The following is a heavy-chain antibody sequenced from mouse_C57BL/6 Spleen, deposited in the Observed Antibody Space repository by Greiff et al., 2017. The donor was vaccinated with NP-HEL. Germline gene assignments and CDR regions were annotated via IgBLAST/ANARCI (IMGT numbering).Heavy chain of an antibody. CDR1: GFNIKDYY. D-gene: IGHD2-4*01. Sequence: VQLQQSGAELVKPGASVKLSCTASGFNIKDYYMHWVKQRTEQGLEWIGRIDPEDGETKYARKFQGKATITAATSSNTAYLQLSSLTSEDTAVYYCARGGVYYDYDGAWFAYWGQGTLVTVSA. V-gene: IGHV14-2*01. CDR2: IDPEDGET. CDR3: ARGGVYYDYDGAWFAY. J-gene: IGHJ3*01.